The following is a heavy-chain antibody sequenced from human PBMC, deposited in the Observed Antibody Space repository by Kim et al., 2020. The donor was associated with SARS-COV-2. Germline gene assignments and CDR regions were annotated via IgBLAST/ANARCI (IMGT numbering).Heavy chain of an antibody. CDR1: GFTFSSYS. Sequence: GGSLRLSCAASGFTFSSYSMNWVRQAPGKGLEWVSSISSSSSYIYYADSVKGRFTISRDNAKNSLYLQMNSLRAEDTAVYYCARGGLVVVVPAAKTSQYGMDVWGQGTTVTVSS. CDR2: ISSSSSYI. D-gene: IGHD2-2*01. J-gene: IGHJ6*02. CDR3: ARGGLVVVVPAAKTSQYGMDV. V-gene: IGHV3-21*01.